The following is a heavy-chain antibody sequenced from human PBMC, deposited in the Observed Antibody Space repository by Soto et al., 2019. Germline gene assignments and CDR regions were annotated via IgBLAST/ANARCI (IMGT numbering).Heavy chain of an antibody. V-gene: IGHV1-24*01. J-gene: IGHJ4*02. Sequence: ASVKVTCKVSGHTLSRISMRWVRQAPGKGLEWMGGFDPHNGGTNYAQKLQGRVTVTTDTSTSTAYMELRSLRSDDTAVYYCARVRDFWSGHPFDCWGQGTLVTVSS. CDR3: ARVRDFWSGHPFDC. CDR1: GHTLSRIS. CDR2: FDPHNGGT. D-gene: IGHD3-3*01.